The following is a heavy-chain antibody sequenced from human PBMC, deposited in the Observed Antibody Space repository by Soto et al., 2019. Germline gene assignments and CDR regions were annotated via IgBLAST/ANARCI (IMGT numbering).Heavy chain of an antibody. V-gene: IGHV3-23*01. CDR1: GFTFSNYA. CDR2: ISGGGGKT. Sequence: LRLSFAASGFTFSNYAMSWVRKPPGKGLEWVSSISGGGGKTYYADSVKGQFIISRDNSKNTLYLQMNSLRAEDTGVYSCAKCDNYDFWGTFYFFDPWGQGTLVTVSA. D-gene: IGHD3-3*01. J-gene: IGHJ5*02. CDR3: AKCDNYDFWGTFYFFDP.